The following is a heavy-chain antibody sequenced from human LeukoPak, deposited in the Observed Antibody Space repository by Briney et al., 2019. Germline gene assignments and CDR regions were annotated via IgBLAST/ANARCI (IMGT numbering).Heavy chain of an antibody. V-gene: IGHV4-30-4*01. CDR2: IYYSGST. CDR1: GVSISNGDYY. D-gene: IGHD5-18*01. J-gene: IGHJ2*01. CDR3: ARERYSYGYGWYFDL. Sequence: SQTLSLTCTVSGVSISNGDYYWSWIRQPPGKGLEWIGYIYYSGSTYYNPSLKSRVTISVDTSKNQFSLKLSSVTAADTAVYYCARERYSYGYGWYFDLWGRGTLVTVSS.